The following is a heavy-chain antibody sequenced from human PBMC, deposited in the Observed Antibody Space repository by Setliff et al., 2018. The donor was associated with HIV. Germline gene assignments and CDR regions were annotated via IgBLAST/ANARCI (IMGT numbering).Heavy chain of an antibody. CDR3: ARDLWNYGIDS. CDR1: GLAVGANY. Sequence: GGSLILSCAASGLAVGANYMSWVRQAPGKGLECVSIFYSGGSTYYSDSVKGRFTISRDKSKNSLYLQMNSLRAEDTAVYYCARDLWNYGIDSWGQGTLVTVSS. J-gene: IGHJ5*01. CDR2: FYSGGST. V-gene: IGHV3-53*01. D-gene: IGHD1-7*01.